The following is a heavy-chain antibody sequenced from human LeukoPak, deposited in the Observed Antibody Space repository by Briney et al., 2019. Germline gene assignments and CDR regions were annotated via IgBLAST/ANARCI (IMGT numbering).Heavy chain of an antibody. CDR3: ARATGFGELSHAPIDY. J-gene: IGHJ4*02. Sequence: PSGTLCLTCAVSGGSISSGGYYWGWIRQPPGEGLEWIGYIYHSGSTYYNPSLKSRVTISLDRSKTQFSLKLSSLTAADTAVYYCARATGFGELSHAPIDYWGQGTLVTVSS. CDR2: IYHSGST. D-gene: IGHD3-10*01. V-gene: IGHV4-30-2*01. CDR1: GGSISSGGYY.